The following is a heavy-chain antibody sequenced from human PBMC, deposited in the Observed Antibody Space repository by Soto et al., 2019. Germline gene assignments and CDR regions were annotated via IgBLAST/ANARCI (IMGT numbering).Heavy chain of an antibody. J-gene: IGHJ4*02. CDR3: ASIPGYSSGWYVGIVDY. CDR1: GYTLTELS. CDR2: FDPEDGET. Sequence: GASVKVSCKVSGYTLTELSMHRVRQAPGKGLEWMGGFDPEDGETIYAQKFQGRVTMTEDTSTDTAYMELSGLRSEDTAVYYCASIPGYSSGWYVGIVDYWGQGTLVTVS. V-gene: IGHV1-24*01. D-gene: IGHD6-19*01.